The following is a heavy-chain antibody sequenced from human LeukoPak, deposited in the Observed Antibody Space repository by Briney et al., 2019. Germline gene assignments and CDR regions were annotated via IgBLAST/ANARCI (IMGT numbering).Heavy chain of an antibody. CDR1: GGSISSYY. D-gene: IGHD2-2*01. V-gene: IGHV4-4*07. J-gene: IGHJ6*03. CDR2: IYTSGST. Sequence: SETLSLTCTVSGGSISSYYWSWIRQPAGKGLEWIGRIYTSGSTNYNPSLKSRVTMSVDTSKNQFSLKLSSVTAADTAVYYCARAGRYCSSTSCYVDEYYYYYMDVWGKGTTVTVSS. CDR3: ARAGRYCSSTSCYVDEYYYYYMDV.